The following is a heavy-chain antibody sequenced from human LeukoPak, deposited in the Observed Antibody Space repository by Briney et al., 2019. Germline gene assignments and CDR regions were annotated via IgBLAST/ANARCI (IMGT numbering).Heavy chain of an antibody. D-gene: IGHD2-15*01. V-gene: IGHV3-30*18. J-gene: IGHJ3*02. CDR3: AKEYEIEVVVAASAFDI. Sequence: GRSLRLSCAASGFTFSSYGMHWVRQAPGKGLEWVAVISYDGSNKYYADSVKGRFTISRDNSKNTLYLQMDNLRAEDTAVYYCAKEYEIEVVVAASAFDIWGQGTMVTVSS. CDR1: GFTFSSYG. CDR2: ISYDGSNK.